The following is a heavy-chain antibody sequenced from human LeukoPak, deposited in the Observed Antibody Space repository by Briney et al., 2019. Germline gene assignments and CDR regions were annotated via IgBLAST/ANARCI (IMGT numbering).Heavy chain of an antibody. D-gene: IGHD4-23*01. V-gene: IGHV4-30-4*01. J-gene: IGHJ4*02. Sequence: PSETLSLTCTVSGGSISSGDYYWSWIRQPPGKGLEWIGYIYYSGSTYYNPSLKSRVTISVDTSRNQFSLKLSSVTAADTAVYYCARDLLNEGNHLDYWGQGTLVTVSS. CDR1: GGSISSGDYY. CDR2: IYYSGST. CDR3: ARDLLNEGNHLDY.